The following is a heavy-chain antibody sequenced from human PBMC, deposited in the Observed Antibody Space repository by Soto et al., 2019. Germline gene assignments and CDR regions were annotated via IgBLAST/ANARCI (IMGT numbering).Heavy chain of an antibody. D-gene: IGHD6-19*01. J-gene: IGHJ6*03. CDR2: IKQDGSEK. CDR3: ARDLSGWWDYYYYYYMDV. CDR1: GFTFSNYW. Sequence: GGSLRLSCAASGFTFSNYWMSWVRQAPGKGLEWVANIKQDGSEKYYVDSVKGRFTISRDNAKNSLYLQMNSLRAEDTAVYYCARDLSGWWDYYYYYYMDVWGKGTTVTVSS. V-gene: IGHV3-7*01.